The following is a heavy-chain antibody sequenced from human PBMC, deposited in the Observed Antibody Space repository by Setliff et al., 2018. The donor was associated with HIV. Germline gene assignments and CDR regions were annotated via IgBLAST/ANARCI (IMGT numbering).Heavy chain of an antibody. V-gene: IGHV3-72*01. J-gene: IGHJ4*02. Sequence: GGSLRLSCVASGTDLNVGYMSWVRQAPGKGLEWVGRSRNKAKSYTTEFAASVKGRFTISRDDSKNSLYLQMNSLKTEDTAVYYCTRATPDRSGYYYAADYWGQGILVTVSS. CDR1: GTDLNVGY. D-gene: IGHD3-22*01. CDR3: TRATPDRSGYYYAADY. CDR2: SRNKAKSYTT.